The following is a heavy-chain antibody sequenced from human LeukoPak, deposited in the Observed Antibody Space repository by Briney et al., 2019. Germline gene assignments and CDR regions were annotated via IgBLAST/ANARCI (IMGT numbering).Heavy chain of an antibody. CDR1: GFTFSSYT. J-gene: IGHJ4*02. CDR2: ITGSSSYI. V-gene: IGHV3-21*04. Sequence: GGSLRLSCAASGFTFSSYTMNWVRQAPGKGLEWVSSITGSSSYISYADSVKGRFTISRDNSKNTLYLQMNSLRAEDTAVYYCAKDSYGHGWGQGTLVTVSS. D-gene: IGHD5-18*01. CDR3: AKDSYGHG.